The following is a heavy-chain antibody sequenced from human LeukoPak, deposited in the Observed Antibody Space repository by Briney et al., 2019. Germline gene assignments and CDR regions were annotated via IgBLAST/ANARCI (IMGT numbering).Heavy chain of an antibody. J-gene: IGHJ5*02. V-gene: IGHV5-51*01. CDR2: LYPGHSDT. D-gene: IGHD2-15*01. Sequence: GESLKRPCKGSGYSFTTYWIAWVRQMPGKGLGCMGILYPGHSDTRLSPPFQGQVTIPAQKSICTAYLQWSSLKASDTALYYCARNHDDCSGGTCSFDPWGQGTLVTVSS. CDR1: GYSFTTYW. CDR3: ARNHDDCSGGTCSFDP.